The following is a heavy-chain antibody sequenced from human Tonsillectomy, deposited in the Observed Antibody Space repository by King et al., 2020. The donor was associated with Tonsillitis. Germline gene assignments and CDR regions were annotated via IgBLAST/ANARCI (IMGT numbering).Heavy chain of an antibody. Sequence: VQLVESGGGVVQPGRSLRLSCAASGFTFSSYAMHWVRQAPGKGLEWVAVISYDGSNKYYADSVKGRFTISRDNSKNTLYLQMNSLRAEDTAVYYCARVFPYRMVRGVIVDDAFDIWGQGTMVTVSS. CDR3: ARVFPYRMVRGVIVDDAFDI. V-gene: IGHV3-30*04. CDR1: GFTFSSYA. J-gene: IGHJ3*02. D-gene: IGHD3-10*01. CDR2: ISYDGSNK.